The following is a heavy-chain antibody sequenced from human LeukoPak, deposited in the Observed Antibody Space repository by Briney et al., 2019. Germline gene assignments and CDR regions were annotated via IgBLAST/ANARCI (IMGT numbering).Heavy chain of an antibody. V-gene: IGHV1-18*01. CDR3: ARGKAATLSHYMDV. Sequence: ASVKVSCKTSGYTFMNLGISWVRQAPGQGLEWMGWINVYNGDATYAHKVQGRVTLTIDIPTHTAYLELTTLRSDDTAVYYCARGKAATLSHYMDVWGQGTTVTVSS. CDR1: GYTFMNLG. D-gene: IGHD6-25*01. J-gene: IGHJ6*03. CDR2: INVYNGDA.